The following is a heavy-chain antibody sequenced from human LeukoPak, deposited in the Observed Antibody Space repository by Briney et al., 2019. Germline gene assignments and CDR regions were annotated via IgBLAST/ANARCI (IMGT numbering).Heavy chain of an antibody. J-gene: IGHJ4*02. V-gene: IGHV5-51*01. CDR3: ARDLKWDRIQLWDLDY. CDR2: IYPGDSDT. CDR1: GYSFTSYW. Sequence: PGESLKISCKGSGYSFTSYWIGWVRQMPGKGLEWMGIIYPGDSDTRYSPSFQGQVTMTRDTSISTAYMELSRLRSDDTAVYYCARDLKWDRIQLWDLDYWGQGTLVTVSS. D-gene: IGHD5-18*01.